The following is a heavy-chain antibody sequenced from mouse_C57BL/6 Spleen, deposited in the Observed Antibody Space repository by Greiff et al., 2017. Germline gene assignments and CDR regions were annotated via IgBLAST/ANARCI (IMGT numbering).Heavy chain of an antibody. CDR1: GYTFTDYN. CDR3: ARGHYGSSLNYAMDY. Sequence: EVQLQQSGPELVKPGASVKIPCKASGYTFTDYNMDWVKQSHGKSLEWIGDINPNNGGTIYNQKFKGKATLTVDKSSSTAYMELRSLTSEDTAFYYCARGHYGSSLNYAMDYWGQGTSVTVSS. J-gene: IGHJ4*01. D-gene: IGHD1-1*01. V-gene: IGHV1-18*01. CDR2: INPNNGGT.